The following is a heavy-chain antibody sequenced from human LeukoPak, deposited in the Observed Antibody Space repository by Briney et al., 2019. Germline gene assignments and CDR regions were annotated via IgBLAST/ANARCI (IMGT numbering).Heavy chain of an antibody. D-gene: IGHD5-12*01. Sequence: SVKVSCKASGGTFSSYAISWVRQAPGQGLEWMGRIIPILGIANYAQKFQGRVTITADKSTSTAYRELSSLRSEDTAVYYCARGRRGYSGYDYFDYWGQGTLVTVSS. CDR2: IIPILGIA. CDR1: GGTFSSYA. V-gene: IGHV1-69*04. CDR3: ARGRRGYSGYDYFDY. J-gene: IGHJ4*02.